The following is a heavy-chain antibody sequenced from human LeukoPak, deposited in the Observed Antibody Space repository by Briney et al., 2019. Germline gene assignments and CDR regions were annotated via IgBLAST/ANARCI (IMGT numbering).Heavy chain of an antibody. CDR2: LYSGGST. CDR3: ARSTPRRGYSYGYEFGVFDY. CDR1: GFTVSRNY. J-gene: IGHJ4*02. V-gene: IGHV3-53*01. D-gene: IGHD5-18*01. Sequence: GGSLRLSCAASGFTVSRNYMSWVRQAPGKGLEWVSVLYSGGSTNYADSVKGRFTISRDNSKNTLYLQMNSLRAEDTAVYYCARSTPRRGYSYGYEFGVFDYWGQGTLVTVSS.